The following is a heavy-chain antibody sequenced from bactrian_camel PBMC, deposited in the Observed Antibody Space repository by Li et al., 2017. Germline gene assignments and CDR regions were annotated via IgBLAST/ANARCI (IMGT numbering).Heavy chain of an antibody. J-gene: IGHJ4*01. V-gene: IGHV3S42*01. CDR1: GFTASTSD. Sequence: VQLVESGGGLVQPGGSLTLSCTASGFTASTSDMTWVRQAPGKGLEWVSHRWPSSTRTTYTSSVKARFTRDNAKNTLYLQLNSLKTEDTAMYYCAKYKLPPEPPVGQGTQVTVS. CDR2: RWPSSTRT.